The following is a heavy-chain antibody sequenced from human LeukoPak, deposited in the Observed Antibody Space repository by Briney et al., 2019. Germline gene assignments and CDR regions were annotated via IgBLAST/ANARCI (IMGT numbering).Heavy chain of an antibody. CDR2: IYYSGST. CDR3: ARALHYYDSSGSYYYYMDV. Sequence: SETLSLTCTVSGGSISSYYWSWIQQPPGKGLEWIGYIYYSGSTNYNPSLKSRVTISVDTSKNQFSLKLSSVTAADTAVYYCARALHYYDSSGSYYYYMDVWGKGTTVTVSS. D-gene: IGHD3-22*01. J-gene: IGHJ6*03. V-gene: IGHV4-59*01. CDR1: GGSISSYY.